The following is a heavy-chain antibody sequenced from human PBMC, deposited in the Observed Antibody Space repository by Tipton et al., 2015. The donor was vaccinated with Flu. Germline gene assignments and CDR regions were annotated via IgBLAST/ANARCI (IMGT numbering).Heavy chain of an antibody. V-gene: IGHV3-30*18. CDR2: ISFDGRNK. Sequence: SLRLSCVASGFTFSTYGMHWVRQAPGKGLEWVGGISFDGRNKYYADSVKGRFTISRDISKNTLYLQMNSLRAEDPAMYFCAKDLVKASYEILRGYFNHDAFDVWGQGTWVTVSS. CDR1: GFTFSTYG. CDR3: AKDLVKASYEILRGYFNHDAFDV. J-gene: IGHJ3*01. D-gene: IGHD3-9*01.